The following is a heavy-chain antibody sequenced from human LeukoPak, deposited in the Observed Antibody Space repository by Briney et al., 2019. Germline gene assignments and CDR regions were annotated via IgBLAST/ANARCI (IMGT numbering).Heavy chain of an antibody. D-gene: IGHD3-10*01. CDR2: IYSGGST. Sequence: GGSLRLSCAASGFTVSSNYMSWVRQAPGKGLEWVSVIYSGGSTYYADSVKGRFTISRDNSKNTLYLQMNSLRPEDTAVYYCAKDAYGSGSLFDYWGQGTLVTVSS. V-gene: IGHV3-53*05. J-gene: IGHJ4*02. CDR3: AKDAYGSGSLFDY. CDR1: GFTVSSNY.